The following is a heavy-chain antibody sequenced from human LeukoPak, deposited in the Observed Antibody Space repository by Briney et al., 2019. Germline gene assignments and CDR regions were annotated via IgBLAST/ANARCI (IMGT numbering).Heavy chain of an antibody. V-gene: IGHV4-39*07. Sequence: SETLSLTCTVSGGSISSSNYYWGWIRQPPGKGLEWIGSIYYSGSAHYNPSLKSRVNISTDTSKNLFSLKVTSVAAADTAVYYCTRAPRKAWFDPWGQGTLVTVSS. CDR1: GGSISSSNYY. D-gene: IGHD1-14*01. CDR3: TRAPRKAWFDP. CDR2: IYYSGSA. J-gene: IGHJ5*02.